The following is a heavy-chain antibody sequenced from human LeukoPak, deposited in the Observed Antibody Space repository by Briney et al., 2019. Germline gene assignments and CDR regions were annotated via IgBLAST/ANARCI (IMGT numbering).Heavy chain of an antibody. J-gene: IGHJ4*02. CDR3: ARVGAPFVVVPAAILDY. Sequence: GGSLRLSRAASGFTFDDYAMHWVRQAPGKGLEWVSGISWNSGSMGYADSVKGRFTISRDNAKNSLYLQMNSLRAEDTAVYYCARVGAPFVVVPAAILDYWGQGTLVTVSS. CDR2: ISWNSGSM. D-gene: IGHD2-2*01. V-gene: IGHV3-9*01. CDR1: GFTFDDYA.